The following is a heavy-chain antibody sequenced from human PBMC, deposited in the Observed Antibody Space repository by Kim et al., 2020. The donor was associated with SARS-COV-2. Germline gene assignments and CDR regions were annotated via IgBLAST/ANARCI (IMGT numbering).Heavy chain of an antibody. CDR2: IYTSGRT. J-gene: IGHJ4*02. D-gene: IGHD1-1*01. CDR3: SGREGGGNFFAY. Sequence: SETLSLTCTVSGCSISSYYWSWIRQPAGKGLEWIGRIYTSGRTDYNPSLKSRVTMSVDTSKNQFSLKRSSGPAADTAAVYCSGREGGGNFFAYWGQGTL. CDR1: GCSISSYY. V-gene: IGHV4-4*07.